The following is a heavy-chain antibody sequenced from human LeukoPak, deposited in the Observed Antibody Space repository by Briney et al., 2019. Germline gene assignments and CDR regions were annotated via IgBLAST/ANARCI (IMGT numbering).Heavy chain of an antibody. CDR3: ARGGDVVVPAAYDFDY. J-gene: IGHJ4*02. D-gene: IGHD2-2*01. CDR2: ISSSSGYI. Sequence: GGSLRLSCAASGFTFSSYSMNWVRQAPGKGLERVSSISSSSGYIYYADSVKGRFTISRDNAKNSLYLQMNSLRAEDTAVYYCARGGDVVVPAAYDFDYWGQGTLVTVSS. CDR1: GFTFSSYS. V-gene: IGHV3-21*01.